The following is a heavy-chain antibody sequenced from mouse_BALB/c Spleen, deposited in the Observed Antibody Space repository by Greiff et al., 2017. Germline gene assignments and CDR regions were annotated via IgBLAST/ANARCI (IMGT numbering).Heavy chain of an antibody. CDR3: ARSHYGGSYAMDY. D-gene: IGHD1-1*01. CDR2: INPGSGGT. V-gene: IGHV1-54*03. CDR1: GYAFTNYL. J-gene: IGHJ4*01. Sequence: QVQLQQSGAELVRPGTSVKVSCKASGYAFTNYLIEWVKQRPGQGLEWIGVINPGSGGTNYNEKFKGKATLTADKSSSTAYMQLSSLTSDDSAVYFCARSHYGGSYAMDYWGQGTSVTVSS.